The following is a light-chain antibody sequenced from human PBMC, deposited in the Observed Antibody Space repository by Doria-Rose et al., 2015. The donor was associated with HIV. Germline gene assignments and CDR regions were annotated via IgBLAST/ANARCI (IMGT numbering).Light chain of an antibody. CDR1: QGIGSD. Sequence: TQSPATLSVSPGERATLSCRASQGIGSDLAWYQQKPGQAPRLLIYRASIRATGIPPRLTGGGSGTEFTLTISSLQSEDFAVYFGQQYSQWPPYTFGQGTKPEVK. J-gene: IGKJ2*01. CDR3: QQYSQWPPYT. V-gene: IGKV3-15*01. CDR2: RAS.